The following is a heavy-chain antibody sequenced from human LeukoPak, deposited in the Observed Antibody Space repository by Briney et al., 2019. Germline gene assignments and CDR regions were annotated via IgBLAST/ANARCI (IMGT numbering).Heavy chain of an antibody. CDR2: ISSSSSYI. D-gene: IGHD3-22*01. CDR1: GFTFSSYS. Sequence: GGSLRLSCAASGFTFSSYSMNWVRQAPGKGLEWVSSISSSSSYIYYADSVKGRFTISRDNAKNSLYLQMNSLRAEDTAVYYCARDYRTYYYDSSGYGGFDYWGQGTLVTVSS. CDR3: ARDYRTYYYDSSGYGGFDY. J-gene: IGHJ4*02. V-gene: IGHV3-21*01.